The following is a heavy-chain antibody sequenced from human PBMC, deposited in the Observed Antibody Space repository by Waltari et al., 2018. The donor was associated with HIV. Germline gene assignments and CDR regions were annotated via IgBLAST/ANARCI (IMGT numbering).Heavy chain of an antibody. CDR2: IKQDGSEK. Sequence: EVQLVESGGGLVQPGGSLRLSCAASGFTFSSYWMSWVRQAPGKGLEWVANIKQDGSEKYKVDAVKGRFTISRDNAKNSRYLQMNSMRAEDTAGYYCARITIFGVVNDYGMDVWGQGTTVTVSS. J-gene: IGHJ6*02. D-gene: IGHD3-3*01. V-gene: IGHV3-7*01. CDR3: ARITIFGVVNDYGMDV. CDR1: GFTFSSYW.